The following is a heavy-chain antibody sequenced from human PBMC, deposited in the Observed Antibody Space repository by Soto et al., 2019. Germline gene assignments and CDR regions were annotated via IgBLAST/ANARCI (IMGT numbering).Heavy chain of an antibody. CDR3: AKVGGLWFGELLNFDY. Sequence: GGSLRLSCAASGFTFSSYAMSWVRQAPGKGLEWVSAISGSGGSTYYADSVKGRFTISRDNSKNTLYLQMNSLRAEDTAVYYCAKVGGLWFGELLNFDYWGQGTLVTVSS. V-gene: IGHV3-23*01. CDR2: ISGSGGST. J-gene: IGHJ4*02. D-gene: IGHD3-10*01. CDR1: GFTFSSYA.